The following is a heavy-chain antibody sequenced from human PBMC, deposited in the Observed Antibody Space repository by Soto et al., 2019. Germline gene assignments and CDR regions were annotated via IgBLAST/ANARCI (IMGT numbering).Heavy chain of an antibody. CDR1: GYTFTSYD. J-gene: IGHJ3*02. CDR2: MNPNSGKT. D-gene: IGHD3-10*01. Sequence: QVQLVQSGAEVKKPGASVKVSCKASGYTFTSYDINWVQQATGQGLEWMGWMNPNSGKTGYAQKFQGRVTMTRNTSISTVYMELSSLRSEDTAVYYCARGINYYDSGDDAFAIWGQGTMVTVSS. V-gene: IGHV1-8*01. CDR3: ARGINYYDSGDDAFAI.